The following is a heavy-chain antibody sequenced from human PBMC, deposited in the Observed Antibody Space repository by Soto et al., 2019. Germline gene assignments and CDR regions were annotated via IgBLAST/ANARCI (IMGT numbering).Heavy chain of an antibody. CDR2: MDQDGSER. J-gene: IGHJ4*02. CDR3: VCGGNFFIY. D-gene: IGHD3-16*01. CDR1: GFTLSTYW. V-gene: IGHV3-7*01. Sequence: EVQLVESGGGLVQPGGSPRLVCAASGFTLSTYWMTRGRQPPGKGLEWVANMDQDGSERYYVDSVRGRWTVSRDNAKNSLYLQMNSLRAEDTAVYYCVCGGNFFIYWGQGTLVTVSP.